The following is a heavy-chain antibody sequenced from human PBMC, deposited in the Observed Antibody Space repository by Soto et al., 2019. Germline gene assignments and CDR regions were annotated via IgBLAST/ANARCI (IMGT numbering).Heavy chain of an antibody. J-gene: IGHJ3*02. V-gene: IGHV3-23*01. Sequence: GSLRLSCAASGFTCSSYDMSWVRQAPGKGLEWVSTILVGGSTHYPDSVKGRFTISRDNSKNTVFLQMNSLTAGDTAVYYCAKATATGGGAFDICGQGTMVTVSS. CDR2: ILVGGST. CDR1: GFTCSSYD. CDR3: AKATATGGGAFDI. D-gene: IGHD2-8*02.